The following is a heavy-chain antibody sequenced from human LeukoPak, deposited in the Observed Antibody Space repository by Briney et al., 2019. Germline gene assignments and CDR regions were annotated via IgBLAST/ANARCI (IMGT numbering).Heavy chain of an antibody. D-gene: IGHD3-22*01. J-gene: IGHJ4*02. CDR2: IIPILGIA. Sequence: PVASVKVSCKASGYTFTGYYMHWVRQAPGQGLEWMGRIIPILGIANYAQKFQGRVTITADKSTSTAYMELSSLRSEDTAVYYCAREVPNYDSSGYYDYWGQGTLVTVSS. CDR3: AREVPNYDSSGYYDY. CDR1: GYTFTGYY. V-gene: IGHV1-69*04.